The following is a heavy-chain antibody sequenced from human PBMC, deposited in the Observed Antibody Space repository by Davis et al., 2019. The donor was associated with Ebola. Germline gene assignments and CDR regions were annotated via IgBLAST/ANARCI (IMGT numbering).Heavy chain of an antibody. CDR3: AKDPLGHTGENDY. CDR1: GFTFSRYG. CDR2: IWYDGRNS. D-gene: IGHD2-8*02. J-gene: IGHJ4*02. Sequence: GGSLRLSCAASGFTFSRYGMHWVRQAPGKGLEWVAFIWYDGRNSHYIDSVKGRFTISRDNSKNTLYLQMSSLRTDDTAVYYCAKDPLGHTGENDYWGQGTLVAVSS. V-gene: IGHV3-30*02.